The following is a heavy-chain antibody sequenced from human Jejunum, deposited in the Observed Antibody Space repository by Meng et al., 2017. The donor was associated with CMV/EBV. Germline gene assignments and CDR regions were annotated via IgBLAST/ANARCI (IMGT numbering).Heavy chain of an antibody. D-gene: IGHD6-19*01. J-gene: IGHJ4*02. V-gene: IGHV4-59*01. Sequence: VSGGSISGYCWSWVRQPPGEGLEWIGYITYSGSTNYNPSLKSRVTISVDTSKNQFSLKLSSVTDADTAVYYCARVRTSGWFIIDYWGQGTLVTVSS. CDR1: GGSISGYC. CDR3: ARVRTSGWFIIDY. CDR2: ITYSGST.